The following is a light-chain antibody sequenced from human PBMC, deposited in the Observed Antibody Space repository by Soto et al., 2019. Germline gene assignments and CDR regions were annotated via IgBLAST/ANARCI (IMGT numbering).Light chain of an antibody. Sequence: EIVMTQSPATLSLSPGERATLSCRASQSLTSSLAWYQQRPGQGPRLLVHGASTRATGFPARFSGSGSETEFTLTISSLQSEDSAVYYCQQYKSWPPTFGQWTKLEIK. V-gene: IGKV3-15*01. J-gene: IGKJ2*01. CDR2: GAS. CDR3: QQYKSWPPT. CDR1: QSLTSS.